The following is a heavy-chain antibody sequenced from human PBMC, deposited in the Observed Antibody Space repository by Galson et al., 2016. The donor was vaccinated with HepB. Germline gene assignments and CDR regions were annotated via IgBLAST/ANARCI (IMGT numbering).Heavy chain of an antibody. CDR3: ARIRRVHSSAGPYYFDY. Sequence: SVKVSCKASGYIFTDYYVHWVRQAPGQGLEWMGWINPNSGGPKFAQKFQGRVTMTRDTSLTTAFLELSRLRFDDTAVYYCARIRRVHSSAGPYYFDYWGQGSLVTVSS. V-gene: IGHV1-2*02. D-gene: IGHD6-13*01. CDR1: GYIFTDYY. CDR2: INPNSGGP. J-gene: IGHJ4*02.